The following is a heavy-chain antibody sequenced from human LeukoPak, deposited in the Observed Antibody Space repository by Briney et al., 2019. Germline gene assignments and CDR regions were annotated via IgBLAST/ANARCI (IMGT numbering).Heavy chain of an antibody. CDR1: GFTFSSYA. Sequence: GGSLRLSCAASGFTFSSYAMSWVRQAPGQGLEWVSAISARDGSTYHANSVKGRFTISRDNSKNTLYLQMSSLRAEDSAVYYCARGPPAGYGTSWYDCWGQGTLVTVSS. V-gene: IGHV3-23*01. D-gene: IGHD6-13*01. J-gene: IGHJ5*01. CDR3: ARGPPAGYGTSWYDC. CDR2: ISARDGST.